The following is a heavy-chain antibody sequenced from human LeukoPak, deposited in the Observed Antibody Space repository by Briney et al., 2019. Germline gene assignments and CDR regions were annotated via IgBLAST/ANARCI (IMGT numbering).Heavy chain of an antibody. J-gene: IGHJ4*02. CDR1: GGSCSGYY. Sequence: SETLTLTCAVYGGSCSGYYWSWIRQPPGKELEWIGEINHSGSTNYNPSLKSRVTISVDTSKNQFSLKLSSVTAADTAVYYCARALDILTGTFDYWGQGTLVTVSS. V-gene: IGHV4-34*01. CDR3: ARALDILTGTFDY. D-gene: IGHD3-9*01. CDR2: INHSGST.